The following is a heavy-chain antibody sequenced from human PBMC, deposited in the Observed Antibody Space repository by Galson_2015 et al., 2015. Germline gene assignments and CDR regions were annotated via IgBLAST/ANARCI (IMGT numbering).Heavy chain of an antibody. V-gene: IGHV3-72*01. Sequence: SLRLSCAASGFTFSGHYMDWVRQALGRGLEWVGRIRHKADSYTTEYAASVKGRFTISRDDSKNSLYLQMNSLKTEDTAVYYCARLHGDFFDYWGQGTLVTVSS. CDR3: ARLHGDFFDY. D-gene: IGHD4-17*01. J-gene: IGHJ4*02. CDR1: GFTFSGHY. CDR2: IRHKADSYTT.